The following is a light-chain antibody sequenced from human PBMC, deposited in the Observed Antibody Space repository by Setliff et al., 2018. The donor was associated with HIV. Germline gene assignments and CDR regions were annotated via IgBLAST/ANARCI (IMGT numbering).Light chain of an antibody. CDR3: SSYTTSSTLYV. Sequence: QSALTQPASVSGSPGQSITISCTGTSSDVGGYNYVSWYQQHPGKAPKLMIYEVSKRPSGVSNRFSGSRSGNTASLTISGLQVEDEADYYCSSYTTSSTLYVFGPGTKVTVL. CDR1: SSDVGGYNY. CDR2: EVS. J-gene: IGLJ1*01. V-gene: IGLV2-14*01.